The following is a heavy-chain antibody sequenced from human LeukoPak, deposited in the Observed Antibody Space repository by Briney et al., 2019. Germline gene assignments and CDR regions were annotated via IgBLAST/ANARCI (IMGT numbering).Heavy chain of an antibody. CDR1: GGSISGYY. D-gene: IGHD3-16*01. V-gene: IGHV4-59*01. CDR2: IYHTGTT. Sequence: SETLSLTCSVSGGSISGYYWTWIRQPPGEALEYIGCIYHTGTTNYNPSLNSRVTISVDTSRNQFALKLSSVTAADTAVYYCARVVGGVGLDYWGQGTLVTVSS. CDR3: ARVVGGVGLDY. J-gene: IGHJ4*02.